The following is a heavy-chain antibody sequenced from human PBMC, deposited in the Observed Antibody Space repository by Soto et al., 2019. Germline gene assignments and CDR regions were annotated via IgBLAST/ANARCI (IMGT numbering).Heavy chain of an antibody. D-gene: IGHD5-12*01. CDR1: GFIFTDYS. CDR2: ITKGGETT. V-gene: IGHV3-11*01. CDR3: ARDPQRRDGYNFDS. J-gene: IGHJ4*02. Sequence: QVQLVESGGGLVEPGGSLRLSCAAFGFIFTDYSLTWIRQAPGKGLEWISYITKGGETTQHADSVKGRFTISRDNAKKVLFLQMNSLRAEDTAVYYCARDPQRRDGYNFDSWGRGTLVTVSS.